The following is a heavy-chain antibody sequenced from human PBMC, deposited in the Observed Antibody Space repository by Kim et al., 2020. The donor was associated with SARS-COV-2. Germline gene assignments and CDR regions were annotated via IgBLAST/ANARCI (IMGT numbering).Heavy chain of an antibody. CDR2: INTNTGTP. J-gene: IGHJ4*02. CDR1: GYTFTSYA. Sequence: ASVKVSCKASGYTFTSYAMNWVRQAPGQGLEWMGWINTNTGTPTYAQGFTGRFVFSLDTSVSKAYLQISSLMDEDTAVYYCARDLSIFMVRGVIGYWGQGTLVTVS. D-gene: IGHD3-10*01. V-gene: IGHV7-4-1*02. CDR3: ARDLSIFMVRGVIGY.